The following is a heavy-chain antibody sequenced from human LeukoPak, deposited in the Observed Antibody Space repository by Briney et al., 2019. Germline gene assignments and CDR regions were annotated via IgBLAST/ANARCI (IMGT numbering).Heavy chain of an antibody. Sequence: PGGSLRLSCAASGFTFSSYWMNWVRQAPGKGLEGVANINEDGNEKYYVDSLKGRFTVSRDNAKNSLYLQMNSLRAEDTAVYYCARALRGFLETPSDYWGQGTLVTVSS. D-gene: IGHD3-3*01. J-gene: IGHJ4*02. CDR1: GFTFSSYW. CDR2: INEDGNEK. V-gene: IGHV3-7*03. CDR3: ARALRGFLETPSDY.